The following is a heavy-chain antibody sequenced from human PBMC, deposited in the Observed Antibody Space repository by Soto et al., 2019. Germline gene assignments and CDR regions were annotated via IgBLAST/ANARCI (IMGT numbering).Heavy chain of an antibody. V-gene: IGHV4-34*01. J-gene: IGHJ6*02. CDR1: GGSFSGYY. Sequence: QVQLQQWGAGLLKPSETLSLTCAVYGGSFSGYYWSWIRQPPGKGLEWIGEINHSGSTNYNPSLKSRVNISVDTSKNQFSLKLSSVTAADTAVYYCARDPMANYGMDVWGQGTTVTVSS. CDR3: ARDPMANYGMDV. D-gene: IGHD3-10*01. CDR2: INHSGST.